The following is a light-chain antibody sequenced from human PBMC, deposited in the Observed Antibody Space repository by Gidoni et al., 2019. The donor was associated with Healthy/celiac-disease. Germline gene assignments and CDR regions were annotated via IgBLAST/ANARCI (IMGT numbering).Light chain of an antibody. CDR1: KSVLYSSNNKDY. J-gene: IGKJ2*01. V-gene: IGKV4-1*01. CDR3: QQYYSTPYT. CDR2: WAS. Sequence: DIVMTQSPDSLAVSLGKRATINCKSSKSVLYSSNNKDYLAWYQQKPGQPPKLLIYWASTRESGVPDRFSGSGSGTDFTLTISSLQAEDVAVYYCQQYYSTPYTFXQXTKLEIK.